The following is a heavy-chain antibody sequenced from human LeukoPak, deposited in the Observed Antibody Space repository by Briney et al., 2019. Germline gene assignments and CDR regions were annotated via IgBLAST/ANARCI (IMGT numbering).Heavy chain of an antibody. J-gene: IGHJ3*02. CDR2: IYYSGST. CDR1: GGSISSSSYY. Sequence: SETLSLTCTVSGGSISSSSYYWGWIRQPPGKGLEWIGSIYYSGSTYYNPSLKSRVTISVDTSKNQFSLKLSSVTAADTAVYYCARDPYSRLGYCSGGSCYAPYAFDIWGQGTMVTVSS. V-gene: IGHV4-39*07. CDR3: ARDPYSRLGYCSGGSCYAPYAFDI. D-gene: IGHD2-15*01.